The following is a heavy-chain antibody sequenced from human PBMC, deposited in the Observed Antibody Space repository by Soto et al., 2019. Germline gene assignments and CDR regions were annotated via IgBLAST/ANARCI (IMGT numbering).Heavy chain of an antibody. CDR3: ARGGDGYNRAEYFQH. Sequence: VAVISYDGSNKYYADSVKGRFTISRDNSKNTLYLQMNSLRAEDTAVYYCARGGDGYNRAEYFQHWGQGTLVTVSS. J-gene: IGHJ1*01. CDR2: ISYDGSNK. D-gene: IGHD5-12*01. V-gene: IGHV3-30-3*01.